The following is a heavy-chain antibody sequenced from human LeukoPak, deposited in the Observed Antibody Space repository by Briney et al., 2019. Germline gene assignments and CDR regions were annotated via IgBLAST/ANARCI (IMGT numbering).Heavy chain of an antibody. CDR3: ANTMTTVTTWSVWAY. V-gene: IGHV3-21*04. J-gene: IGHJ4*02. Sequence: GGSLRLSCAASGFTFSSYSMNWVRQAPGKGLEWVSSISSSSSYIYYADSVKGRFTISRDNAKNTLYLQMNSLRAEDTAVYYCANTMTTVTTWSVWAYWGQGTLVTVSS. CDR1: GFTFSSYS. D-gene: IGHD4-11*01. CDR2: ISSSSSYI.